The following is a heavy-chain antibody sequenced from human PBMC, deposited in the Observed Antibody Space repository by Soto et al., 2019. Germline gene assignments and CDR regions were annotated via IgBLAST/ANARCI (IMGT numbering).Heavy chain of an antibody. CDR3: AGRQPMLFLDA. V-gene: IGHV3-11*06. CDR1: GFNFSNYY. Sequence: GGSLRLSCAASGFNFSNYYMAWVRQTPEKGLEWISYISSRASYTKYADSVEGRFTVSRDNANGSLYLQMNSLTVEDTGIYYCAGRQPMLFLDAWGQGTLVTVSS. CDR2: ISSRAS. J-gene: IGHJ4*02. D-gene: IGHD2-2*01.